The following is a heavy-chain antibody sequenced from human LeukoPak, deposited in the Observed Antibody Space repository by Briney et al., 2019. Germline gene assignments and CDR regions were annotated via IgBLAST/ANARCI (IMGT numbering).Heavy chain of an antibody. CDR1: GFTFTTYA. CDR2: ISSSGSTI. J-gene: IGHJ4*02. D-gene: IGHD4-17*01. CDR3: ATYYGDFDY. Sequence: GGSLRLSCAASGFTFTTYAMGWVRQAPGQGLEWVSYISSSGSTIYYADSVKGRFTISRDNAKNSLYLQMNSLRAEDTAVYYCATYYGDFDYWGQGTLVTVSS. V-gene: IGHV3-48*03.